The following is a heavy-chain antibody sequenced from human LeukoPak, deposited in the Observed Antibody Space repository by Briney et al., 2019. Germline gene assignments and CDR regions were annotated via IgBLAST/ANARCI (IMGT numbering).Heavy chain of an antibody. CDR3: GGGRGKGGLLVCFDP. Sequence: GGSLRLSCAASGFTFSSYSMNWVRQAPGKGLEWVSSISSSSSYIYYADSVKGRFTISRDNAKNSLYLQMNSLRAEDTAVYYLGGGRGKGGLLVCFDPWGREPLITVSS. J-gene: IGHJ5*02. D-gene: IGHD3-16*01. V-gene: IGHV3-21*01. CDR1: GFTFSSYS. CDR2: ISSSSSYI.